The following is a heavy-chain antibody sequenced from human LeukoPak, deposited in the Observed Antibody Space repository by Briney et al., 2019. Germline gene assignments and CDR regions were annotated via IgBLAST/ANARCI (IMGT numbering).Heavy chain of an antibody. Sequence: GGSLRLSCTASGFTFGDYAMSWVRQAPGKGLEWVGFIRSKAYGGTAECAASVKGRFTISRDDSKSVAYLQMNSLKTEDTAVCYCTRASYGSGSYSFDYWGQGTLVTVSS. V-gene: IGHV3-49*04. CDR2: IRSKAYGGTA. D-gene: IGHD3-10*01. CDR1: GFTFGDYA. CDR3: TRASYGSGSYSFDY. J-gene: IGHJ4*02.